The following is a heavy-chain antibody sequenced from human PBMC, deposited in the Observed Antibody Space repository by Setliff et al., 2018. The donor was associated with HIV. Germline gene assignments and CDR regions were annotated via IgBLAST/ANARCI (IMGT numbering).Heavy chain of an antibody. Sequence: AGSLRLSCAASGFPFNEYGMHWVRQAPGKGLEWVAVIWYDGNNEKYADSVKGRFTISRDNSKNTLYLQMNSLRAEDRALYYCAKATMGATLTDFDYWGQGTLVTVSS. CDR3: AKATMGATLTDFDY. J-gene: IGHJ4*02. D-gene: IGHD1-26*01. CDR2: IWYDGNNE. V-gene: IGHV3-33*06. CDR1: GFPFNEYG.